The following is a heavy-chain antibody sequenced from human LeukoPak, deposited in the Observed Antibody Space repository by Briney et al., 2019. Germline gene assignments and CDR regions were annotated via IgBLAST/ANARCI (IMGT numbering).Heavy chain of an antibody. D-gene: IGHD5-24*01. CDR2: IIPFLGTV. J-gene: IGHJ3*02. Sequence: SVKVSCKASGGTLSTYGISWVRQAPGHGLEWMGGIIPFLGTVNYAQKFQGRVTITADEPTTTAYMELSSLRSEDTAVYYCARDGVEMATITGAFDIWGQGTMVTVSS. CDR3: ARDGVEMATITGAFDI. CDR1: GGTLSTYG. V-gene: IGHV1-69*13.